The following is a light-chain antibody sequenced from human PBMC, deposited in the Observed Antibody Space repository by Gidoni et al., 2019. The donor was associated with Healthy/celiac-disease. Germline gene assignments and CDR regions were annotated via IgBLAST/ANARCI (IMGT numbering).Light chain of an antibody. CDR2: AAS. CDR1: QGISSY. V-gene: IGKV1-9*01. Sequence: QLTQSPAFLSASAGDRVTITCRASQGISSYLAWYQQKPGKAPKLLLYAASTLQRGVPSWFSGSGSEIEFTLTLSSLPPEDFATSSCRQLNSSPPITFGQGTRLEI. J-gene: IGKJ5*01. CDR3: RQLNSSPPIT.